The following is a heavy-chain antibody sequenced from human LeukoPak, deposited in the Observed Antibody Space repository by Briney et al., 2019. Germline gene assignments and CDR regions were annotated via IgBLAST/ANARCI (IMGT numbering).Heavy chain of an antibody. J-gene: IGHJ4*02. CDR2: IHTSGST. CDR3: ARGPYCGGDCYQPSWYYFDY. V-gene: IGHV4-4*07. CDR1: GGSISSYY. D-gene: IGHD2-21*02. Sequence: ASETLSLTCTVSGGSISSYYWSWIRQPAGKGLEWIGRIHTSGSTNYNPSLKSRVTMSVDTSKNQFSLKLSSVTAADTAVYYCARGPYCGGDCYQPSWYYFDYWGQGTLVTVSS.